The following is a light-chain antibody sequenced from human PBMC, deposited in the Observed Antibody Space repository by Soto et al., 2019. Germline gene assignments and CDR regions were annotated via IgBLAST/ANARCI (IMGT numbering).Light chain of an antibody. Sequence: QSALNQPASVSGSPGQSITISCSGTSSDIGDHNYVSWYQQHPGKAPQLMIYEVSTRPSGVSDRFYASKSGNTASLTISGLQAEDEVDYYCSSYTRSSSLYVFGTGTKVTVL. J-gene: IGLJ1*01. CDR2: EVS. V-gene: IGLV2-14*01. CDR3: SSYTRSSSLYV. CDR1: SSDIGDHNY.